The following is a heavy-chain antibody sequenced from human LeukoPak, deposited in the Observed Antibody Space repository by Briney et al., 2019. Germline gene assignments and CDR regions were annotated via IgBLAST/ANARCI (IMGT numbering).Heavy chain of an antibody. J-gene: IGHJ2*01. Sequence: ASVKVSCKASGYTFTKYGLTWVRQAPGQGLEWMGWISTDDADTYYAQNYQGRVTMTIDTSTSTAYMELRSLRSDDTAVYYCVRDCASDCSIKGHYYFDLWGRGTLVTVSS. CDR3: VRDCASDCSIKGHYYFDL. D-gene: IGHD2-21*02. V-gene: IGHV1-18*01. CDR1: GYTFTKYG. CDR2: ISTDDADT.